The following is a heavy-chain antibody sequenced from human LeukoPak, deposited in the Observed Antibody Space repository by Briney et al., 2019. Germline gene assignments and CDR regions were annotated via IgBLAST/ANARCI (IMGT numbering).Heavy chain of an antibody. D-gene: IGHD2-21*02. J-gene: IGHJ4*02. Sequence: EASVKVSCRASGYTFTDHYMHWVRQATGQGLEWMGWIGPKSGDTEYAQKFQGRVTMTRDTSISTAYMELSSLTSDDTAVYYCARGRPTEGGDYSGYWGQGTLVTVSS. CDR2: IGPKSGDT. V-gene: IGHV1-2*02. CDR1: GYTFTDHY. CDR3: ARGRPTEGGDYSGY.